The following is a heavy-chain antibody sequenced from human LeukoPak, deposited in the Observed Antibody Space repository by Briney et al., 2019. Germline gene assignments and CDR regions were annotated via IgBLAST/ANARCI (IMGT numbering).Heavy chain of an antibody. D-gene: IGHD1-26*01. V-gene: IGHV3-9*01. J-gene: IGHJ4*02. CDR2: ISWNSRSI. CDR1: GFTFDDYA. Sequence: GGSLRLSCTASGFTFDDYAMHWVRQVPGKGLDGVSSISWNSRSIDYADSVKGRFIVSRDNAQNSVSLQMNSLRPEDTAFYYCVKDIFRGTYSGFDYWGQGTLVTVSS. CDR3: VKDIFRGTYSGFDY.